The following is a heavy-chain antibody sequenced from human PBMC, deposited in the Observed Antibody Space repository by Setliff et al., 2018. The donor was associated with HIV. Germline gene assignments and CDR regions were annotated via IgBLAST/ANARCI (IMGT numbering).Heavy chain of an antibody. CDR1: GFTFSSHA. CDR3: ASRGYSYGFEY. Sequence: PGGSLRLSCAASGFTFSSHAMSWVRQAPGKGLEWVSAISYGGGTTHYADSVRGRFTVSRANSKNTLYLQLNSLRPEDTAVYYCASRGYSYGFEYWGQGTLVTVSS. CDR2: ISYGGGTT. D-gene: IGHD5-18*01. J-gene: IGHJ4*02. V-gene: IGHV3-23*01.